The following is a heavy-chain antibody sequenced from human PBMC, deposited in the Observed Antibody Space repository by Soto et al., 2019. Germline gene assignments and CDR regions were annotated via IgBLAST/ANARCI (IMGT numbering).Heavy chain of an antibody. D-gene: IGHD3-10*01. CDR3: ARYPMVRGVIHYGMDV. V-gene: IGHV4-31*03. Sequence: SETLSLTCTVSVGSISSGGYYWSWIRQHPGKGLEWIGYIYYSGSTYYNPSLKSRVTISLDTSKNQFSLKLSSVTAADTAVYYXARYPMVRGVIHYGMDVWGQGTTVTVSS. CDR1: VGSISSGGYY. J-gene: IGHJ6*02. CDR2: IYYSGST.